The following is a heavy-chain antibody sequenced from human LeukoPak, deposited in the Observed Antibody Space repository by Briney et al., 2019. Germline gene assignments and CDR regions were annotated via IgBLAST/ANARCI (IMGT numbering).Heavy chain of an antibody. Sequence: KPSETLSLTCTVSGGSISSYYWSWIRQPAGKGLEWIGRIYTSGSTNYNPSLKSRVTMSVDTSKNQFSLKLSSVTAADTAVYYCARPDIKYSSFAQGEGFDYWGQGTLVTVSS. CDR3: ARPDIKYSSFAQGEGFDY. D-gene: IGHD6-19*01. CDR2: IYTSGST. CDR1: GGSISSYY. J-gene: IGHJ4*02. V-gene: IGHV4-4*07.